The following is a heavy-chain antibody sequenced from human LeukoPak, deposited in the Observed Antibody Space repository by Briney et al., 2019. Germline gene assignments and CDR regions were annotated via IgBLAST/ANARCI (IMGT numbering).Heavy chain of an antibody. CDR1: GFTFSSYG. CDR3: AKDRYYGSGSYYPTNWFDP. J-gene: IGHJ5*02. CDR2: IRYDGSNK. Sequence: GGSLRLSCAASGFTFSSYGMHWVRQAPGKGLEWVAFIRYDGSNKYYADSVKGRFTISRDNSKNTLYLQMNSLRAEGTAVYYCAKDRYYGSGSYYPTNWFDPWGQGTLVTVSS. D-gene: IGHD3-10*01. V-gene: IGHV3-30*02.